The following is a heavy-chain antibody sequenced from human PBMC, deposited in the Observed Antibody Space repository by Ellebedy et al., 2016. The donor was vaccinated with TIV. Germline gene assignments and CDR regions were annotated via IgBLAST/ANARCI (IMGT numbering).Heavy chain of an antibody. D-gene: IGHD6-19*01. CDR2: ITGGGSNT. Sequence: GESLKISXAASGFTFDSYAMNWVRQAPGKGLEWVSGITGGGSNTYYADSVRGRFTISRDNSRNSLFLQMNSLRVEDTAVYYCAKTRYGSGWYIFAYWGQGALVTVSS. CDR1: GFTFDSYA. CDR3: AKTRYGSGWYIFAY. J-gene: IGHJ4*02. V-gene: IGHV3-23*01.